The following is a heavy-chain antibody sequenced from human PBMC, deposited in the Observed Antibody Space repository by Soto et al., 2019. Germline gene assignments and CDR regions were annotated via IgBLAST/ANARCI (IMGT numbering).Heavy chain of an antibody. V-gene: IGHV1-69*06. J-gene: IGHJ4*02. CDR3: ARGKYPYYASPQDY. Sequence: GASVKVSCKASGGTFSSYAISWVRQAPGQGLEWMGGIIPIFGTVNYAQKFQGRVTITADKSTSTAYMELSSLRSEDTAVYYCARGKYPYYASPQDYWGQGTLVTVSS. CDR1: GGTFSSYA. CDR2: IIPIFGTV. D-gene: IGHD2-2*01.